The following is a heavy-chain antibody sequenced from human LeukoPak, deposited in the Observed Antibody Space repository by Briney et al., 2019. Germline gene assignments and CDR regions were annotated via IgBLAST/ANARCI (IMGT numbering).Heavy chain of an antibody. CDR1: GYIFTTYW. V-gene: IGHV5-51*01. J-gene: IGHJ4*02. CDR3: ARSPHLSGGAPYFDY. D-gene: IGHD3-10*01. CDR2: IYPGDSDT. Sequence: GESLKISCKGSGYIFTTYWIGWVRQMPGKGLEWMGIIYPGDSDTRYSPSFQGQVTISADKSISTAYLQWSSLKASDTAMYYCARSPHLSGGAPYFDYWGQGTLVTVSS.